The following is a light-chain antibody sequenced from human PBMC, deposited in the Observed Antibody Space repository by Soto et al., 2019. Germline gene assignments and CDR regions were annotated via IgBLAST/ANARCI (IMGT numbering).Light chain of an antibody. CDR2: DVF. CDR1: QDISKY. V-gene: IGKV1-33*01. J-gene: IGKJ4*01. Sequence: DIQMTQSASSLPASVGDTVTISCQASQDISKYLNWFQQKPGKAPKLLIYDVFNVEKGVPSRFSGRGSGTDCTLIISNLQPEDFATYYCQQYDQLPITFGGGTKVDI. CDR3: QQYDQLPIT.